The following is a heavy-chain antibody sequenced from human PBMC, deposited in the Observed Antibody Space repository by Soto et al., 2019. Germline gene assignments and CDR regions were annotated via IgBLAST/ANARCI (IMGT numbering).Heavy chain of an antibody. Sequence: PSETLSLTCTVSGGSISSGGYYWSWIRQHPGKGLEWIGYIYYSGSTYYNPSLKSRVTISVDTSKNQFSPKLSSVTAADTAVYYCARDRIGYGDYSSNKDDAFDIWGQGTMVTVSS. V-gene: IGHV4-31*03. CDR2: IYYSGST. CDR3: ARDRIGYGDYSSNKDDAFDI. D-gene: IGHD4-17*01. J-gene: IGHJ3*02. CDR1: GGSISSGGYY.